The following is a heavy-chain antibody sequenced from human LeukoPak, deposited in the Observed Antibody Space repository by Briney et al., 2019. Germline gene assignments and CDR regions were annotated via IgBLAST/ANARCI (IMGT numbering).Heavy chain of an antibody. Sequence: SVKVSCKASGGTFSSYAISWVRQAPGQGLEWMGGIIPIFGTANYAQKFQGRVTVTRDTSTSTVHMKLSGLRSEDTAVYYCARDQEAFDYWGQGTLVTVSS. J-gene: IGHJ4*02. V-gene: IGHV1-69*05. CDR1: GGTFSSYA. CDR3: ARDQEAFDY. CDR2: IIPIFGTA.